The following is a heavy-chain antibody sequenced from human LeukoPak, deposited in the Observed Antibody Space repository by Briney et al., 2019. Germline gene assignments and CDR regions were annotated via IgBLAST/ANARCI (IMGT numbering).Heavy chain of an antibody. Sequence: SETLSLTCTVSGGSISSYYWSWIRQPPGKGLEWIGYIYYSGSTNYNPSLKSRVTISVDTSKNHFSLRLSSVTAADTAMYYCAKAYGADWIDPWGQGTLVTVSS. V-gene: IGHV4-59*12. D-gene: IGHD4-17*01. CDR3: AKAYGADWIDP. CDR2: IYYSGST. J-gene: IGHJ5*02. CDR1: GGSISSYY.